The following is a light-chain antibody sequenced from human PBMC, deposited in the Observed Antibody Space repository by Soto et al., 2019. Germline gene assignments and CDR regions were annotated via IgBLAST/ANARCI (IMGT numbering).Light chain of an antibody. V-gene: IGKV3D-15*01. Sequence: DIVMTQSPATLSVSPGERHTLSCRASQSVNTNLAWYQQKRGQSPRLLIYGAPTRATGIPARFSGSGSGTDFTLTISSLQSEDFAVDYCQQYNNWPRTFGQGTKVDIK. CDR3: QQYNNWPRT. CDR2: GAP. J-gene: IGKJ1*01. CDR1: QSVNTN.